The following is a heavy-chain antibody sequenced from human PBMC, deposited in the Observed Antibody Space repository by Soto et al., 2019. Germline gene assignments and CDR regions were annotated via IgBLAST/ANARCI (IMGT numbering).Heavy chain of an antibody. J-gene: IGHJ3*02. V-gene: IGHV3-30-3*01. CDR2: ITPEGNRA. CDR1: GSTFSSYD. Sequence: QVQLVESGGDVVQPGRSLRLSCAASGSTFSSYDIHWVRQAPGKGLEWVAHITPEGNRAYYADSVKGRFTVSRDNARNTVYLQVKSLRPEDTAVYHCVRGPSHGAFDIWGQGTLVTVSS. CDR3: VRGPSHGAFDI.